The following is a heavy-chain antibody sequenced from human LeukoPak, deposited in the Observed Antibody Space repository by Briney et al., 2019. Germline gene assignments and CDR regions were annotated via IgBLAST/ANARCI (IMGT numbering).Heavy chain of an antibody. J-gene: IGHJ4*02. CDR1: GYSISSGYY. D-gene: IGHD2-15*01. CDR3: AREYCSGGSCYSGY. Sequence: PSETLSLTCTVSGYSISSGYYWGWIRQPPEKGLEWIGSFDHSGSTFYSPSLKSRVTISVDTSKNQFSLKLSSVTAADTAMYYCAREYCSGGSCYSGYWGQGTLVTVSS. V-gene: IGHV4-38-2*02. CDR2: FDHSGST.